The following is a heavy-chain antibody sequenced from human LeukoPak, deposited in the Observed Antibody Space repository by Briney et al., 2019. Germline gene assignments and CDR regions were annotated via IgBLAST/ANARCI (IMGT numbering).Heavy chain of an antibody. CDR1: GGSFSGYY. Sequence: PSETLSLTCAVYGGSFSGYYWSWIRQPPGKGLEWIGEINHSGSTNYNPSLKSRVTMSVDTSKNQFSLKLSSVTAADTAVYYCAHDGVVPAAMYYYYYGMDVWGQGTTVTVSS. D-gene: IGHD2-2*01. V-gene: IGHV4-34*01. CDR3: AHDGVVPAAMYYYYYGMDV. CDR2: INHSGST. J-gene: IGHJ6*02.